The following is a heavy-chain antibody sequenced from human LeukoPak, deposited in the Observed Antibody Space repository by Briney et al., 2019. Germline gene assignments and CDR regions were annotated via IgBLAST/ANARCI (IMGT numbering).Heavy chain of an antibody. CDR1: GGSFSGYY. CDR2: INHSGST. V-gene: IGHV4-34*01. Sequence: SETLSLTCAVYGGSFSGYYWSWIRQPPGKGLEWIGEINHSGSTNYNPSLKGRVTIPVDTSKNQFSLKLSSVTAADTAVYYCARHWGYSSSWYLTSKYYFDYWGQGTLVTVSS. D-gene: IGHD6-13*01. J-gene: IGHJ4*02. CDR3: ARHWGYSSSWYLTSKYYFDY.